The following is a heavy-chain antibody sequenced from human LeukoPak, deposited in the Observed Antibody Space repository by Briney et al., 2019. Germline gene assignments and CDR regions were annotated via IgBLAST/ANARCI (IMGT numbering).Heavy chain of an antibody. J-gene: IGHJ3*02. CDR2: ITGSSSTI. D-gene: IGHD6-19*01. Sequence: GGSLRLSCAVSGFTFSSHNMNWVRQAPGKGLEWVSHITGSSSTIYYADSVKGRFTISRDNGKNSLYLQMDSLRDEDTAVYYCVRSVTGQRAFDIWGQGTMVTVSS. V-gene: IGHV3-48*02. CDR3: VRSVTGQRAFDI. CDR1: GFTFSSHN.